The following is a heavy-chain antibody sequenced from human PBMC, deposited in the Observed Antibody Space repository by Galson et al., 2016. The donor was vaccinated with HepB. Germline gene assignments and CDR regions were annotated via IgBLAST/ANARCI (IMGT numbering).Heavy chain of an antibody. CDR3: ARASIVGATSGFDF. V-gene: IGHV3-64*04. J-gene: IGHJ4*02. Sequence: SLRLSCAASGFTFNHYALHWVRQAPGKGLEYVSTVSADGFATYYADSVKGRFTISRDNSKNTLYLQMNSLRAEDTAVYSCARASIVGATSGFDFWGQGTLVTVSS. D-gene: IGHD1-26*01. CDR2: VSADGFAT. CDR1: GFTFNHYA.